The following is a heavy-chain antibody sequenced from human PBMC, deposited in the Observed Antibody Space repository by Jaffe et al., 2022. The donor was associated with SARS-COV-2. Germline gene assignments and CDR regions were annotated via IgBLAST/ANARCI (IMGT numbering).Heavy chain of an antibody. CDR3: AKVGVGANFFAFDI. V-gene: IGHV3-23*04. CDR2: ISGSGGST. CDR1: GFTFTTYA. Sequence: EVQLVESGGGLVQPGGSLRLSCAASGFTFTTYAMSWVRQAPGKGLEWVSAISGSGGSTYYADSVKGRFTISRDNSKNTLSLQMSSLRGKDTAVYYCAKVGVGANFFAFDIWGQGTKVTVSS. D-gene: IGHD1-26*01. J-gene: IGHJ3*02.